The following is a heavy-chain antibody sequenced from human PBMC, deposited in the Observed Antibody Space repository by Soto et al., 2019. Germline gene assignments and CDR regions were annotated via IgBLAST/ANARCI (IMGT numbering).Heavy chain of an antibody. D-gene: IGHD3-22*01. J-gene: IGHJ4*02. CDR2: IYYSGST. CDR3: ARVRVDYYDSSGYYLFDY. CDR1: GGSISSGDYY. Sequence: PSETLSLTCTVPGGSISSGDYYWSWIRQPPGKGLEWIGYIYYSGSTYYNPSLKSRVTISVDTSKNQFSLKLSSVTAADTAVYYCARVRVDYYDSSGYYLFDYWGQGTLVTVSS. V-gene: IGHV4-30-4*01.